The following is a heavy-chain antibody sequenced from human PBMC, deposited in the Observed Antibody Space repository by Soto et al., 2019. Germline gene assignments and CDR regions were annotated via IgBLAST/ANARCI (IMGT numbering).Heavy chain of an antibody. CDR3: ASNIWELYRGSYRSYYYYGMDV. J-gene: IGHJ6*02. CDR1: GGCISSYY. V-gene: IGHV4-4*07. CDR2: IYTSGST. Sequence: ETLSLSCTDSGGCISSYYGGWIRQPAGKGLEWIGRIYTSGSTNYNPSLKSRVTMSVDTSKNQFSLKLSSVTAADTAVYYCASNIWELYRGSYRSYYYYGMDVWGQGTTVTVSS. D-gene: IGHD1-26*01.